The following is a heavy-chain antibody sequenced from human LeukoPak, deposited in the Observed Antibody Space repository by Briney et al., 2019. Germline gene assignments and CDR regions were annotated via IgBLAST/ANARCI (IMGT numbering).Heavy chain of an antibody. V-gene: IGHV3-48*04. D-gene: IGHD4-17*01. J-gene: IGHJ3*02. CDR2: ISSGSNTI. CDR1: GFTFSSYS. Sequence: GGSLRLSCAASGFTFSSYSMNWVRQAPGKGLEWISYISSGSNTIYYADSMEGRFIVSRDNTNNSLYLQMSSLRAEDTALYYCVRSGHYGLPFGIWGQGTMVLVSS. CDR3: VRSGHYGLPFGI.